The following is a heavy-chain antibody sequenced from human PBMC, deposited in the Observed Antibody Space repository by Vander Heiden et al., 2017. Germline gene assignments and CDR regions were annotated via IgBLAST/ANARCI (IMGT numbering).Heavy chain of an antibody. CDR1: GFTVSSKY. J-gene: IGHJ4*02. Sequence: EVQLVESGGDWIQPGGSLRRSCEASGFTVSSKYMYWVRQAPGKGLELVSVIYRGGGTYYPDSVKGRFTVSIDNSKNTLYLQMNSLRAEDTAVYYCASLKGWSGEGVADYWGQGALVTVSS. CDR2: IYRGGGT. V-gene: IGHV3-53*01. CDR3: ASLKGWSGEGVADY. D-gene: IGHD3-10*01.